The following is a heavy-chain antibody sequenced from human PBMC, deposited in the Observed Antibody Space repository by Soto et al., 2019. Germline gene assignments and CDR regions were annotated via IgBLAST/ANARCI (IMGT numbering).Heavy chain of an antibody. CDR3: ARDFYPPIYYYYGMDV. CDR2: ISYDGSNK. J-gene: IGHJ6*02. V-gene: IGHV3-30-3*01. Sequence: GGSLRLSCAASGFTLSSYAMHWVRQAPGKGLEWVAVISYDGSNKYYADSVKGRFTISRDNSKNTLYLQMNSLRAEDTAVYYCARDFYPPIYYYYGMDVWGQGTTVTVSS. D-gene: IGHD3-16*02. CDR1: GFTLSSYA.